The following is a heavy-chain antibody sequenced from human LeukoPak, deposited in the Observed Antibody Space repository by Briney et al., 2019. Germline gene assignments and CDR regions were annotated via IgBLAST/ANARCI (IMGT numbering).Heavy chain of an antibody. CDR2: IIPIFGAA. Sequence: SVKVSCKASGGTFSGYVIIWVRQAPGQGLEWMGGIIPIFGAANYAQKFQGRVTITADESTSTAYMELSSLRSEDTAVYYCATVFTPINGYGSGSYSFLGSLDPWGQGTLVTVSS. J-gene: IGHJ5*02. CDR1: GGTFSGYV. CDR3: ATVFTPINGYGSGSYSFLGSLDP. V-gene: IGHV1-69*13. D-gene: IGHD3-10*01.